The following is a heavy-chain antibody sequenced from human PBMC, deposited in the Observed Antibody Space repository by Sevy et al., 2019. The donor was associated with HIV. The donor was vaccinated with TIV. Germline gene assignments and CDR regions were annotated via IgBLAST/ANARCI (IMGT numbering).Heavy chain of an antibody. V-gene: IGHV3-15*01. CDR1: GFTFSTAW. D-gene: IGHD1-26*01. CDR2: IKSKTEGGTT. J-gene: IGHJ5*02. CDR3: TTVKGNREWGFYFDP. Sequence: GGSLRLSCAASGFTFSTAWMSWVRQTPGKGLEWVGHIKSKTEGGTTDYAAPVKGRFTISRDNSKNTLFVQMNSLKTEDTAVYYCTTVKGNREWGFYFDPWGQGTLVTVSS.